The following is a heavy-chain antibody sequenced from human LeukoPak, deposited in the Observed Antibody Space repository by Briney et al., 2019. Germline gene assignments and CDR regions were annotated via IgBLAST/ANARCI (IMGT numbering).Heavy chain of an antibody. CDR2: IYPGGGT. CDR3: AKLRMGSFDL. CDR1: GFTLSSDY. Sequence: GGSLRLSCAASGFTLSSDYMKWVRQGPGQGLEWVSHIYPGGGTEYADSVKGRFTLSRDSSKNMVYLQMNTLRSEDTAVYYCAKLRMGSFDLWGQGTMVTVSS. D-gene: IGHD2-15*01. V-gene: IGHV3-66*01. J-gene: IGHJ3*01.